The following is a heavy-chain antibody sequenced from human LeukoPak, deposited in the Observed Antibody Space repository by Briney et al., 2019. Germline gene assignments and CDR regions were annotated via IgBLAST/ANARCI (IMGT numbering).Heavy chain of an antibody. CDR2: IYHSGST. V-gene: IGHV4-30-2*01. J-gene: IGHJ3*02. D-gene: IGHD4-11*01. CDR1: GGSISTGGFY. CDR3: ARDARYSVTGAFDI. Sequence: KPSQTLSLTCTVSGGSISTGGFYWSWIRQPPGKGLEWIGYIYHSGSTYYNPSLKSRVTISVDRSKNQFSLKLSSVTAADTAVYYCARDARYSVTGAFDIWGQGTMVTVSS.